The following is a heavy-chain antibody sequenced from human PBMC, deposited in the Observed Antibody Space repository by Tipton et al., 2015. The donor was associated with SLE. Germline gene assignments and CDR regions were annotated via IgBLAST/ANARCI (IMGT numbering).Heavy chain of an antibody. J-gene: IGHJ6*04. CDR1: GYSFSDYF. Sequence: QSGAEVKKPGASVKVSCKASGYSFSDYFTHWVRQAPGQGLEWMGWINPKSGGTNYAQKFQGRVTMTTDTSTSTAYMELRSLRSEDTAVYYCVRALRNDRNLDVWGKGTTVTVSS. CDR2: INPKSGGT. CDR3: VRALRNDRNLDV. V-gene: IGHV1-2*02.